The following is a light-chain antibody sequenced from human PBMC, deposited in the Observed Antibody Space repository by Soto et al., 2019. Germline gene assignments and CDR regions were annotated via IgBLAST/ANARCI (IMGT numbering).Light chain of an antibody. V-gene: IGKV1-9*01. J-gene: IGKJ1*01. CDR1: QEISGY. Sequence: PLTQSPSSLSASVGDRVTITCRASQEISGYLAWYQQTPGKAPKLLIYGVSTLQDGVSSRFSGRGSGTDFSLTISSLQPEDFATYYCQNLHWAFGPGT. CDR2: GVS. CDR3: QNLHWA.